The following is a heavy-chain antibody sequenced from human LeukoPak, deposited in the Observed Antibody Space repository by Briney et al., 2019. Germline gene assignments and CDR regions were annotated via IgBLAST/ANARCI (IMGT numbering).Heavy chain of an antibody. Sequence: SETLSLTCAVYGGSFSGYYWSWIRQPPGKGLEWIGEINHSGSTNYNPSLKSRVTISIDTSKNQFSLKLSSVTAADMAVYYCARGRVVVVPAASGHYYYMDVWGKGTTVTVSS. CDR2: INHSGST. CDR1: GGSFSGYY. J-gene: IGHJ6*03. CDR3: ARGRVVVVPAASGHYYYMDV. D-gene: IGHD2-2*01. V-gene: IGHV4-34*01.